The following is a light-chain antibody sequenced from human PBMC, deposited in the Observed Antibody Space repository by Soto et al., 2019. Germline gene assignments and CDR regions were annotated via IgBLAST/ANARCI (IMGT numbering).Light chain of an antibody. CDR1: QSVSSN. V-gene: IGKV3-15*01. J-gene: IGKJ2*01. CDR2: GVS. Sequence: EIVMTQSPATLSVSPGERATLSCRASQSVSSNLAWYQQKPGQPPRLLISGVSTRATGIPARFSGSGSWTEVTLTISSLQSEDFAVYFCQQYYKWPPYTFGQGTKVEIK. CDR3: QQYYKWPPYT.